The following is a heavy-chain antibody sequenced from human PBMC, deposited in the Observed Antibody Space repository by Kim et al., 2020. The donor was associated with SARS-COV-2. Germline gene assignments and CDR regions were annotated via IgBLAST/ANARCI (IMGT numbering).Heavy chain of an antibody. J-gene: IGHJ6*02. CDR3: ARDRGGYYDFWSGYFQKEGDYYYGMDV. D-gene: IGHD3-3*01. CDR1: GFTFSSYS. CDR2: ISSSSSTI. Sequence: GGSLRLSCAASGFTFSSYSMNWVRQAPGKGLEWVSYISSSSSTIYYADSVKGRFTISRDNAKNSLYLQMNSLRDEDTAVYYCARDRGGYYDFWSGYFQKEGDYYYGMDVWGQGTTVTVSS. V-gene: IGHV3-48*02.